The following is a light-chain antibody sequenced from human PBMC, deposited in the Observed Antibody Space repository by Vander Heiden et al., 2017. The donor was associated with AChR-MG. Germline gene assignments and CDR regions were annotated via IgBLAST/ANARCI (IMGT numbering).Light chain of an antibody. CDR3: SSYTSSSTVV. CDR1: SSDVGGYNY. Sequence: SALTQSASVSGSPGPSITISCTGTSSDVGGYNYVSWYQQHPGKAPKLMIYEVSKRPSGVSNRFSGSKSGNTASLTISGLQAEDEADYYCSSYTSSSTVVFGGGTKLTVL. V-gene: IGLV2-14*01. CDR2: EVS. J-gene: IGLJ2*01.